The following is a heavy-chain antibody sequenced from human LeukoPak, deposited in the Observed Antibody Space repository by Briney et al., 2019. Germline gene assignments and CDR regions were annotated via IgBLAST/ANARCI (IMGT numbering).Heavy chain of an antibody. CDR2: IKSKTDGGTT. CDR1: GFTFSNAW. Sequence: GRTLRLSCAASGFTFSNAWMSWVRQAPGKGLEWVGRIKSKTDGGTTDFAAPVKCRFIISRDDSKNTLYLQMNSLKTEDTAVYYCTTDYYGSGSYPDAFDIWGRGTMVTVSS. V-gene: IGHV3-15*01. D-gene: IGHD3-10*01. CDR3: TTDYYGSGSYPDAFDI. J-gene: IGHJ3*02.